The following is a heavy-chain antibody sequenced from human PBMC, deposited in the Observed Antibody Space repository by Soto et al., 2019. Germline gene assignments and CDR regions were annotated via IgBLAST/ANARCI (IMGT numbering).Heavy chain of an antibody. Sequence: QVQLQESGPGLVKPSGTLSLTCVVSGASVSSDNWLGWVRRPPGKGLEWIGEIYHTGSTNYNPSLKSRLSISVDTSKNHFSVQLSSLTAADTAIYYCARVSASSLLRGVIINWGQGTRVSVSS. J-gene: IGHJ4*02. CDR1: GASVSSDNW. V-gene: IGHV4-4*02. D-gene: IGHD3-10*01. CDR2: IYHTGST. CDR3: ARVSASSLLRGVIIN.